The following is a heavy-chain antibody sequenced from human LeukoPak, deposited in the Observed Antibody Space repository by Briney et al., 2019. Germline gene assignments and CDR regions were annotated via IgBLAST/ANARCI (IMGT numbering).Heavy chain of an antibody. CDR3: ARAPGIAVAEDYYYYYGMDV. CDR1: GFNVSSNY. Sequence: GGSLRLSCAASGFNVSSNYMTWVRQAPGKGLEWVSVIYSGGGTYHADSVRGRFTISRDYSKNTLYLQMNSLRVEDTAVYYCARAPGIAVAEDYYYYYGMDVWGQGTTVTVSS. V-gene: IGHV3-53*01. D-gene: IGHD6-19*01. CDR2: IYSGGGT. J-gene: IGHJ6*02.